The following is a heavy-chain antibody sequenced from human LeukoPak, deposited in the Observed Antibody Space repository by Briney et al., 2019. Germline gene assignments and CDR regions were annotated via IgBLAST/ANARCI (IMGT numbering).Heavy chain of an antibody. CDR3: ARDLGPSYYYGSGSTFDY. V-gene: IGHV1-18*01. Sequence: ASVKVSCKASGYTFTSYGISRVRQAPGQGLEWMGWISAYNGNTNYAQKLQGRVTMTTDTSTSTAYMELRSLRSDDTAVYYCARDLGPSYYYGSGSTFDYWGQGTLVTVSS. J-gene: IGHJ4*02. CDR2: ISAYNGNT. D-gene: IGHD3-10*01. CDR1: GYTFTSYG.